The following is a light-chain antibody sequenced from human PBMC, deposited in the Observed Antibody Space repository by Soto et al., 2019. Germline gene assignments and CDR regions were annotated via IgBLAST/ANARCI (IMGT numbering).Light chain of an antibody. V-gene: IGKV3-20*01. Sequence: EVVLTQSPGTLSLSPGERATLSCRASQSVSSYLAWYQQKPGQAPRLLIYDASNRATRIPDRFSGSGSRTDFTLTVSRLEPEDFAVYYCQQYGSSGTYGQGTKVDIK. CDR3: QQYGSSGT. J-gene: IGKJ1*01. CDR1: QSVSSY. CDR2: DAS.